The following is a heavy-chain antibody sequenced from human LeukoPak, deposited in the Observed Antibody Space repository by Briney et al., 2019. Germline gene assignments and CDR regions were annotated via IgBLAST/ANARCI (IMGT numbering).Heavy chain of an antibody. D-gene: IGHD1-26*01. V-gene: IGHV4-38-2*02. Sequence: SETLSLTCTVSSNSINSGYYWGWIRQPPGKGLEWIGSIYHSGSTYYNPSLKSRVTISVDTSKNQFSLKLSSVTAADTAMYYCARLRRVGATPFDYWGQGTLVTVSS. J-gene: IGHJ4*02. CDR2: IYHSGST. CDR3: ARLRRVGATPFDY. CDR1: SNSINSGYY.